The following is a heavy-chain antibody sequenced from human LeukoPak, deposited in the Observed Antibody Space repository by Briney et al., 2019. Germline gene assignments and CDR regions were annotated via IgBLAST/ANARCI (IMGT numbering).Heavy chain of an antibody. D-gene: IGHD3/OR15-3a*01. J-gene: IGHJ3*02. CDR3: AKGLGVASLIVDALDM. CDR1: GFTFHDYA. V-gene: IGHV3-9*03. Sequence: PGGSLRLSCAASGFTFHDYAMHWVRQVPGKGLEWVSGITWNSGSVLYADSVRGRFTISRDNAKNSLYLQMNSLRPEEMAFYYCAKGLGVASLIVDALDMWGQGTMVTV. CDR2: ITWNSGSV.